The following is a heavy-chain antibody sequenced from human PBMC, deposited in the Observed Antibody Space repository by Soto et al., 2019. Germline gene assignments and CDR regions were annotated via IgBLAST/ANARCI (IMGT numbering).Heavy chain of an antibody. CDR1: GFTFSSYA. D-gene: IGHD2-2*01. J-gene: IGHJ6*02. CDR2: ISGSGGST. V-gene: IGHV3-23*01. Sequence: SGGSLRLSCAASGFTFSSYAMSWVRQAPGKGLEWVSAISGSGGSTYYADSVKGRFTISRDNSKNTLYLQMNSLRAEDTAVYYRAKDQAQLPYYYYGMDVWGQGTTVTVSS. CDR3: AKDQAQLPYYYYGMDV.